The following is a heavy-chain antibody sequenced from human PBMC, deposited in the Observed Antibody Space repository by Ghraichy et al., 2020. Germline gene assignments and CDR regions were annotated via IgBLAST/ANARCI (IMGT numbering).Heavy chain of an antibody. Sequence: GGSLRLSCAASEFTFDGYYMTWVRQAPGKGLEWVANLGQDGGSKYYVDSVKGRFTISRDKAKGSVYLQMNSLRADDTAVYYCARGGYSHGSGPVDYWGQGTQVTVSS. V-gene: IGHV3-7*04. CDR2: LGQDGGSK. CDR3: ARGGYSHGSGPVDY. CDR1: EFTFDGYY. J-gene: IGHJ4*02. D-gene: IGHD5-18*01.